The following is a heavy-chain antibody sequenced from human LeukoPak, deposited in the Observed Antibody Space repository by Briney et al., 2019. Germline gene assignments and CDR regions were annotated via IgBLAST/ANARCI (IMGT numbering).Heavy chain of an antibody. V-gene: IGHV4-59*12. D-gene: IGHD2-15*01. J-gene: IGHJ4*02. CDR1: GGSISSYY. CDR2: IYYSGST. Sequence: SETLSLTCTVSGGSISSYYWSWIRQPPGKGLEWIGYIYYSGSTNYNPSLKSRVTMSVDTSKNQFSLKLSSVTAADTAVYYCARDYCSGGSCYFDYWGQGTLVTVSS. CDR3: ARDYCSGGSCYFDY.